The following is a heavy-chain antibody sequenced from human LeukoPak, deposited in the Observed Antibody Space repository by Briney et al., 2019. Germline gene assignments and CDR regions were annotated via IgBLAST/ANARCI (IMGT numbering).Heavy chain of an antibody. J-gene: IGHJ4*02. CDR1: GFTFSSYT. D-gene: IGHD2-2*01. CDR2: ITTSDGNT. CDR3: ARGLEGVPAASFDY. V-gene: IGHV3-23*01. Sequence: PGGSLRLSCAASGFTFSSYTMSWVRQAPGKGLEWVSTITTSDGNTYYADSVKGRFTVSRDNSKNTLYLQMSSLRPEDTAVYYCARGLEGVPAASFDYWGQGTLATVSS.